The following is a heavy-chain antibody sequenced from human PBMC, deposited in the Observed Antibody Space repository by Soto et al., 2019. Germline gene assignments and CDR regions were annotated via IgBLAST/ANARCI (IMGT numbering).Heavy chain of an antibody. D-gene: IGHD2-15*01. Sequence: GGSLRLSCAASGFTFSSYSMNWVRQAPGKGLEWVSSISSSSSYIYYADSVKGRFTISRDNAKNSLYLQMNSLRAEDTAVYYCARDLHDIVVVVAASDAFDIWGQGTMVTVSS. V-gene: IGHV3-21*01. CDR2: ISSSSSYI. J-gene: IGHJ3*02. CDR1: GFTFSSYS. CDR3: ARDLHDIVVVVAASDAFDI.